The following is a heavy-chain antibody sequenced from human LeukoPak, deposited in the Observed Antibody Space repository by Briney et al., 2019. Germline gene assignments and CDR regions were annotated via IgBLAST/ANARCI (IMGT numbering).Heavy chain of an antibody. CDR2: MNPNSGNT. J-gene: IGHJ5*02. CDR3: AREYQLLGTVYNYFDP. D-gene: IGHD2-2*01. Sequence: ASVKVSCKASGYTFTSYDINWVRQATGQGLEWMGWMNPNSGNTGYTQKFQGRVTMTRNTSISTAYMELTSLRSEDTAVYYCAREYQLLGTVYNYFDPWGQGTLVTVSS. CDR1: GYTFTSYD. V-gene: IGHV1-8*01.